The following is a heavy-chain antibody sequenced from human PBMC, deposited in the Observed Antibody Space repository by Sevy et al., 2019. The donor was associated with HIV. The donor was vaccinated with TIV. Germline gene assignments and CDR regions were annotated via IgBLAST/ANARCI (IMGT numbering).Heavy chain of an antibody. J-gene: IGHJ4*02. D-gene: IGHD2-8*01. CDR2: FSFGCGKI. Sequence: GGSLRLSCAASGFTFSKYSMSRIRQTPGKGLEWVSTFSFGCGKINYADSVKGRFTISRDDSRNTFYLQMNSLSAEDTAIYYCAREGCTKPHDYWGQGTVVTVSS. CDR1: GFTFSKYS. CDR3: AREGCTKPHDY. V-gene: IGHV3-23*01.